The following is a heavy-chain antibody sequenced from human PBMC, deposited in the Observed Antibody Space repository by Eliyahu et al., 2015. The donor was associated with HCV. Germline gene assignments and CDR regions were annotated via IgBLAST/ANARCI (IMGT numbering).Heavy chain of an antibody. D-gene: IGHD5-12*01. J-gene: IGHJ3*02. CDR2: ISSSSSYI. CDR3: ARVKRWLRLHDAFDI. Sequence: EVQLVESGGGLVKPGGSLXLSCAASGFXFSSYSMNWVRQAPGKGLEWVSSISSSSSYIYYADSVKGRFTISRDNAKNSLYLQMNSLRAEDTAVYYCARVKRWLRLHDAFDIWGQGTMVTVSS. V-gene: IGHV3-21*01. CDR1: GFXFSSYS.